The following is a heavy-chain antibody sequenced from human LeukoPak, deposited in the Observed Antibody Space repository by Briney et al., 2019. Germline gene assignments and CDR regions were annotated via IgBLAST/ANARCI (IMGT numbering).Heavy chain of an antibody. CDR3: AKRLHSYGHGYYYYYGMDV. Sequence: GSLRLSCAASGFTFSGYGMHWVRQAPGKGLEWVAVIWYDGSKAYYVDSVEGRFTISRDNSKNTLYLQMNSLRAEDTAVYYCAKRLHSYGHGYYYYYGMDVWGQGTTVTVSS. D-gene: IGHD5-18*01. J-gene: IGHJ6*02. CDR2: IWYDGSKA. CDR1: GFTFSGYG. V-gene: IGHV3-33*06.